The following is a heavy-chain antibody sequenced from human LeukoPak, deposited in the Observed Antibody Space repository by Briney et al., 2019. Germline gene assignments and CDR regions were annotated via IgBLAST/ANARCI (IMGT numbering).Heavy chain of an antibody. CDR1: GFTFSSYW. V-gene: IGHV3-7*03. D-gene: IGHD5-24*01. CDR3: AKDQGWLQLRYFDY. J-gene: IGHJ4*02. CDR2: IKQDGSEK. Sequence: PGGSLRLSCAASGFTFSSYWMSWVRQAPGKGLEWVANIKQDGSEKYYVDSVKGRFTISRDNAKNSLYLQMNSLRAEDTAVYYCAKDQGWLQLRYFDYWGQGTLVTVSS.